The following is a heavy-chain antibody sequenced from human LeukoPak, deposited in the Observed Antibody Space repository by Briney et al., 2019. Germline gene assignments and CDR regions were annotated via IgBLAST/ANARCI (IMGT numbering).Heavy chain of an antibody. J-gene: IGHJ4*02. CDR2: IIPILGIA. D-gene: IGHD2-15*01. Sequence: GASVKVSCKASGYTFTSYGISWVRQAPGQGLEWMGRIIPILGIANYAQKFQGRVTITADKSTSTAYMELSSLRSEDTAVYYCARDYLGIDCSGGSCYPEYWGQGTLVTVSS. CDR3: ARDYLGIDCSGGSCYPEY. CDR1: GYTFTSYG. V-gene: IGHV1-69*04.